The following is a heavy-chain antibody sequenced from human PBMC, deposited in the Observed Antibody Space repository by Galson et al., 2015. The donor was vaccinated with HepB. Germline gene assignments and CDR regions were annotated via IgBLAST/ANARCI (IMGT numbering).Heavy chain of an antibody. J-gene: IGHJ4*02. CDR2: IRSKGNSHAT. CDR3: TRDTGDYYGSGDY. Sequence: SLRLSCAASGFTFSGSAMHWVRQASGKGLEWVGRIRSKGNSHATAYAASVKGRFTISRDDSKNTAYLQMNSLKPEGTAVYYCTRDTGDYYGSGDYWGQGTLVTVSS. V-gene: IGHV3-73*01. CDR1: GFTFSGSA. D-gene: IGHD3-10*01.